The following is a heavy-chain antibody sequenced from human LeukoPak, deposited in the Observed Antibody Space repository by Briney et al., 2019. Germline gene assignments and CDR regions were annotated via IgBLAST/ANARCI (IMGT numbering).Heavy chain of an antibody. V-gene: IGHV3-9*01. D-gene: IGHD6-19*01. CDR2: ISWNSGSI. Sequence: PGGSLRLPCAASGFTFDDYAMHWVRQAPGKGLEWVSGISWNSGSIGYADSVKGRFTISRDNAKNSLYLQMNSLRAEDTAVYYCARGLYSSGWYQDYWGQGTLVTVSS. CDR1: GFTFDDYA. J-gene: IGHJ4*02. CDR3: ARGLYSSGWYQDY.